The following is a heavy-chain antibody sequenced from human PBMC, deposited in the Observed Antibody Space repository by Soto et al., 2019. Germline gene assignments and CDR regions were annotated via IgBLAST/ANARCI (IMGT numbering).Heavy chain of an antibody. J-gene: IGHJ4*02. V-gene: IGHV4-59*01. CDR1: GDSITDYY. D-gene: IGHD6-13*01. CDR2: IYHSGNT. CDR3: ARDLGIGSSGSFDY. Sequence: PSETLSLTCTVSGDSITDYYWSWIRQAPGKGLEWIDFIYHSGNTNYKSSLKGRVTMSMDTSKSQFFLKLTSVTAADTAVYYCARDLGIGSSGSFDYWGQGALVTVSS.